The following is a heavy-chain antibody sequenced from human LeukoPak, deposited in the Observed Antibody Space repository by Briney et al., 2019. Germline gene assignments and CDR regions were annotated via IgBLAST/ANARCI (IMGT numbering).Heavy chain of an antibody. V-gene: IGHV4-39*01. Sequence: SETLSLTCSVSGDSIAATSYYWAWIRQPPGEGLEWIGSIYYGGNINYDPSLQSRVTISIDTSKNQFSLSLTSVTAADTAVYFCARQIRYTYDPNWFHPWGQGTLVTVSS. CDR1: GDSIAATSYY. CDR2: IYYGGNI. CDR3: ARQIRYTYDPNWFHP. J-gene: IGHJ5*02. D-gene: IGHD5-12*01.